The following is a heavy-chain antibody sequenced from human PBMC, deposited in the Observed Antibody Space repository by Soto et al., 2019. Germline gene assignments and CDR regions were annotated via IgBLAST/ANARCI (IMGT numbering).Heavy chain of an antibody. Sequence: EVQLLESGGGLVQPGGSLRLSCAASGFTFSSNAMSWVRQAPGKGLEWISAISGSSGSTYYSDSLKGRFTISRDNSKNTLYLQMNSLRAEDTAVYYCAKDGRGGTWDYWGQGTLVTVSS. V-gene: IGHV3-23*01. CDR2: ISGSSGST. J-gene: IGHJ4*02. CDR1: GFTFSSNA. CDR3: AKDGRGGTWDY. D-gene: IGHD2-15*01.